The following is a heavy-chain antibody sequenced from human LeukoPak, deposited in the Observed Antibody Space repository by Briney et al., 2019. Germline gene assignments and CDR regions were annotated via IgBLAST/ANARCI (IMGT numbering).Heavy chain of an antibody. Sequence: SVKVSCKASRGTFSSYAISWVRQAPGQGLEWMGGIIPIFGTANYAQKFQGRVTITADESTSTAYMELSSLRSEDTAVYYCATEPEGITMVRGVTDYWGQGTLVTVSS. V-gene: IGHV1-69*13. D-gene: IGHD3-10*01. CDR3: ATEPEGITMVRGVTDY. J-gene: IGHJ4*02. CDR2: IIPIFGTA. CDR1: RGTFSSYA.